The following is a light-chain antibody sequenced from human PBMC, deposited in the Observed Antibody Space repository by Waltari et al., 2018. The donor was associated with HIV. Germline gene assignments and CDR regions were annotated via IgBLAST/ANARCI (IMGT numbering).Light chain of an antibody. CDR3: QQYYTSPPA. J-gene: IGKJ2*01. CDR1: QNVLFTPNNKNY. V-gene: IGKV4-1*01. CDR2: WAS. Sequence: DVVMTQSPDSLAVSLGERATINCKSSQNVLFTPNNKNYLAWYQQKPQQPPKLIIYWASTRESVVPDRFSGAGSGTDFTLTISSLQAEDVAVYYCQQYYTSPPAFGQGTKVESK.